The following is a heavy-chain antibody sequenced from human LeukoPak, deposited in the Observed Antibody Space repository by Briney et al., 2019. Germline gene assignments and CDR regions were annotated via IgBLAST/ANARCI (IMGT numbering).Heavy chain of an antibody. D-gene: IGHD1-14*01. CDR2: ISYDGSIA. J-gene: IGHJ6*02. Sequence: GGSQRLSCAASGFGFSDYGIHWVRQAPGKGLEWVALISYDGSIAYYSDSVKGRFTIPRDNSKNTLNLQMNGLRVEDTATYYCARDLSPPGAYYYFGMDVWGQGTTVTVSS. CDR1: GFGFSDYG. V-gene: IGHV3-33*01. CDR3: ARDLSPPGAYYYFGMDV.